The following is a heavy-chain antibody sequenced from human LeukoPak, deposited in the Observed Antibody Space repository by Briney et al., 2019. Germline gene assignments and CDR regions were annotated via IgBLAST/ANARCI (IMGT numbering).Heavy chain of an antibody. D-gene: IGHD6-13*01. CDR2: IIPIFGTA. J-gene: IGHJ4*02. CDR3: ARASDMHSSSWYYFDY. Sequence: SVNVSCKASGGTFSSYAISWVRQASGQGLVWMVGIIPIFGTANYAQKFQGRDTITADESTSTAHMELSSLRSEDTAVYYCARASDMHSSSWYYFDYWGQGTLVTVSS. V-gene: IGHV1-69*13. CDR1: GGTFSSYA.